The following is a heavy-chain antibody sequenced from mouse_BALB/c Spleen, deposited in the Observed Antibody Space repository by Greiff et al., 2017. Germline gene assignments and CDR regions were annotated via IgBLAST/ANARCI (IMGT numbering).Heavy chain of an antibody. CDR3: ARGDYGTWYFDV. J-gene: IGHJ1*01. D-gene: IGHD1-1*01. CDR1: GYTFTSYW. V-gene: IGHV1-87*01. Sequence: VKLQESGAELARPGASVKLSCKASGYTFTSYWMQWVKQRPGQGLEWIGAIYPGDGDTRYTQKFKGKATLTADKSSSTAYMQLSSLASEDSAVYYCARGDYGTWYFDVWGAGTTVTVSS. CDR2: IYPGDGDT.